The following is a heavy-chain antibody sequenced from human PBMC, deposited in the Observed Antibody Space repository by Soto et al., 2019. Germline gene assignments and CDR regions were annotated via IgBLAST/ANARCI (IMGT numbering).Heavy chain of an antibody. CDR3: ARGGDIVVVPAAMGDY. J-gene: IGHJ4*02. V-gene: IGHV3-23*01. Sequence: EVQLLESGGGLVQPGGSLRLSCAASGFTFSSYAMSWVRQAPGKGLEWVSAISGSGGSTYYADSVKGRFTISRDNSKNTLYLQLTSMRAEDTAVYYCARGGDIVVVPAAMGDYWGQGTLVTVSS. CDR2: ISGSGGST. CDR1: GFTFSSYA. D-gene: IGHD2-2*01.